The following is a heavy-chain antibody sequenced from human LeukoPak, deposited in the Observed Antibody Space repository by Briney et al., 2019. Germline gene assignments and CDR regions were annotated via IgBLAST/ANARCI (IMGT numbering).Heavy chain of an antibody. CDR2: IRYDGSNK. Sequence: PGGSLRLSCAASGFTFSSYGMHWVRQAPGKGLEWVAFIRYDGSNKYYADSVKGRFTISRDNSKNTLYLQMNSLRAEDTAVYYCAKDALGSTAMRGEFDYWGQGTLVPVSS. J-gene: IGHJ4*02. CDR1: GFTFSSYG. V-gene: IGHV3-30*02. CDR3: AKDALGSTAMRGEFDY. D-gene: IGHD2-2*01.